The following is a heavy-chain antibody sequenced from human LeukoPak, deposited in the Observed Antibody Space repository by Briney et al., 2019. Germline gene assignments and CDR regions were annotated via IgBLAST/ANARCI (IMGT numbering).Heavy chain of an antibody. CDR1: GFTVSNNY. J-gene: IGHJ4*02. V-gene: IGHV3-53*01. CDR2: LYTGGST. CDR3: ARGVDY. Sequence: GGSLRLSCAASGFTVSNNYMSWVRQAPGRGLEWVSVLYTGGSTHNADSVKGRFTISRDNSKNTLYLQMNSLRAEDTAVYYCARGVDYWGQGTLVTVSS. D-gene: IGHD6-13*01.